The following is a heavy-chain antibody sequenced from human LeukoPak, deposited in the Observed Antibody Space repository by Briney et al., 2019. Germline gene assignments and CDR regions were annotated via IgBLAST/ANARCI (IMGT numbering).Heavy chain of an antibody. J-gene: IGHJ4*02. CDR1: GGSISRYY. CDR3: ARESYSSSYLFDF. CDR2: IYTSGST. D-gene: IGHD6-6*01. V-gene: IGHV4-4*07. Sequence: SETLSLSCAVSGGSISRYYLSWIRQPAGKGLKWIGRIYTSGSTNYNPSLKSRVTMSVDTSKNPISLKVNSVTAADTAVYYCARESYSSSYLFDFWGQGTVVTVST.